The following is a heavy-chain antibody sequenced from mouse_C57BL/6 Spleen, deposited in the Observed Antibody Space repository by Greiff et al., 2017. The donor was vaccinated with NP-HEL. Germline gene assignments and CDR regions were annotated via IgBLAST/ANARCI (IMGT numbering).Heavy chain of an antibody. CDR1: GFTFSSYT. Sequence: EVKLVESGGGLVKPGGSLKLSCAASGFTFSSYTMSWVRQTPEKRLEWVATISGGGGNTYYPDSVKGRFTISRDNAKNTLYLQMSSLRSEDTDLYYSARQIYYGPAWFAYWGQGTLVTVSA. CDR2: ISGGGGNT. J-gene: IGHJ3*01. CDR3: ARQIYYGPAWFAY. D-gene: IGHD2-1*01. V-gene: IGHV5-9*01.